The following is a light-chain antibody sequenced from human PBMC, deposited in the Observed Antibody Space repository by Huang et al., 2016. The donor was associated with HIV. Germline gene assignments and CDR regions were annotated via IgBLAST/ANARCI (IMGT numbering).Light chain of an antibody. CDR2: ATS. Sequence: EIVMTQSPDTLSVSPGERATLSCRASQSVRDKLAWYQQKPGQVPRLLLHATSTRAAGVPARFSGSGSGTEFTLTISSLQSEDCGVYYCQQYESWPPLTFGGGTKVEIK. J-gene: IGKJ4*01. CDR1: QSVRDK. V-gene: IGKV3-15*01. CDR3: QQYESWPPLT.